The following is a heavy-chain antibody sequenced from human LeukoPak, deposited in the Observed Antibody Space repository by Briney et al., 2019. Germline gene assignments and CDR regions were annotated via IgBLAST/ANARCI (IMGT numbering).Heavy chain of an antibody. CDR3: ARQSLEGRYSYAGFDS. V-gene: IGHV4-59*01. CDR2: IYYSGST. CDR1: DGSISNNH. D-gene: IGHD5-18*01. J-gene: IGHJ4*02. Sequence: SETLSLTCTVSDGSISNNHWNWIRQPPGKGLEWIGDIYYSGSTNYNPSLKSRVAMSVDTSKSQFSLNLTSVTAADTAVYYCARQSLEGRYSYAGFDSWGQGTLVTVSS.